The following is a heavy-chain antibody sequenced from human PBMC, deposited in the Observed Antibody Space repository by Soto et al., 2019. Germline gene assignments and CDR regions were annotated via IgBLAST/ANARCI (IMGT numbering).Heavy chain of an antibody. CDR1: GGSIRKYY. D-gene: IGHD3-22*01. CDR3: ARSIDSSGSSFATG. CDR2: IHYSGST. V-gene: IGHV4-59*01. Sequence: PPEKLRDTCTGSGGSIRKYYWSWIRQSPGKGLEWIGYIHYSGSTNYNPSLKSRVTISVDTSRNQFSLKLSPVTAADTAVYYCARSIDSSGSSFATGWGQVPLGTVS. J-gene: IGHJ4*02.